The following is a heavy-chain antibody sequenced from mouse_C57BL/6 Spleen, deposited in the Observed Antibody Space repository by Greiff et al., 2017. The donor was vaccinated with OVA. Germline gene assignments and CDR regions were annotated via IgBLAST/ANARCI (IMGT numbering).Heavy chain of an antibody. D-gene: IGHD1-1*01. CDR1: GYSFTDYN. Sequence: VQLKESGPELVKPGASVKISCKASGYSFTDYNMNWVKQSNGKSLEWIGVINPNYGTTSYNQKFKGKATLTVDQSSSTAYMQLNSLTSEDSAVYYCARNYYGSSPLFAYWGQGTLVTVSA. CDR3: ARNYYGSSPLFAY. J-gene: IGHJ3*01. V-gene: IGHV1-39*01. CDR2: INPNYGTT.